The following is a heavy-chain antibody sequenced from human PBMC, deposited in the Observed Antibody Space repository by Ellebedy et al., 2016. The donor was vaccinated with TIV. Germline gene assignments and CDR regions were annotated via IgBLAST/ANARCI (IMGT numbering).Heavy chain of an antibody. CDR2: INPDSGGT. CDR3: ARGVAYGDLFYYYGMDV. V-gene: IGHV1-2*02. D-gene: IGHD4-17*01. Sequence: AASVKVSCKASGYTFIGYYLHWVRQAPGQGLEWMGWINPDSGGTNYAQKFQGRVTMTRDTSTNTVSMELSSLRSEDTAVYYCARGVAYGDLFYYYGMDVWGQGTTVTVSS. J-gene: IGHJ6*02. CDR1: GYTFIGYY.